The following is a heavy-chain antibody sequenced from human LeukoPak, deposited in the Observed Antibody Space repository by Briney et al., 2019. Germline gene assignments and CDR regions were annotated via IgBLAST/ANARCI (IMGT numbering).Heavy chain of an antibody. J-gene: IGHJ4*02. CDR2: SRNKANSYTT. Sequence: PGGSLRLSCAASGFTFSDHYMDWVRPAPGKGLEWVGRSRNKANSYTTEYAASVKGRFTISRDDSKNSLYLQMNSLKTEDTAVCYCARLHSSGWYTDYWGQGTLVTVSS. CDR3: ARLHSSGWYTDY. CDR1: GFTFSDHY. V-gene: IGHV3-72*01. D-gene: IGHD6-19*01.